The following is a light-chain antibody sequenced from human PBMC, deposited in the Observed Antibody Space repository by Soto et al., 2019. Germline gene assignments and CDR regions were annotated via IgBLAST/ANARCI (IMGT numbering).Light chain of an antibody. J-gene: IGKJ4*01. V-gene: IGKV1-33*01. CDR2: DGF. Sequence: DIQMTQSPSSLSAFVGDRVTLTCQASQDITNRLNWYQQKPGRAPNLLIYDGFNLQTGVPSRFSGSGYGTQFSLTISSLQPEDIATYYCQQYANLPLTFGGGTRVEI. CDR3: QQYANLPLT. CDR1: QDITNR.